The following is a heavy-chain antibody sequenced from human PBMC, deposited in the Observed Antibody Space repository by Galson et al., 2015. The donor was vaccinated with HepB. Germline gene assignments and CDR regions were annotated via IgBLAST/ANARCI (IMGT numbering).Heavy chain of an antibody. CDR2: ISAYNGNT. D-gene: IGHD3-22*01. V-gene: IGHV1-18*04. CDR1: GYTFTSYG. Sequence: SVKVSCKASGYTFTSYGISRVRQAPGQGLEWMGWISAYNGNTNYAQKLQGRVTMTTDTSTSTAYMELRSLRSDDTAVYYCARAHATYYYDSSGYYGWFDPWGQGTLVTVPS. J-gene: IGHJ5*02. CDR3: ARAHATYYYDSSGYYGWFDP.